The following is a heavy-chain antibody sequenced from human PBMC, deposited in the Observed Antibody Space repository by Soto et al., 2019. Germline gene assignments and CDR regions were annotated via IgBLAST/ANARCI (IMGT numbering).Heavy chain of an antibody. CDR3: ATDGRYAQNV. CDR1: GLSFSNTW. D-gene: IGHD2-2*01. V-gene: IGHV3-74*03. Sequence: EVQLVESGGGLVQPGGSLRLSCAASGLSFSNTWMHWVRQAPGKGLVWVSHINSDGSSTTYADSVKGRFTISRDNAKKTVYLQMNSLRADDPAVYYCATDGRYAQNVWGQGTTVTVSS. J-gene: IGHJ6*02. CDR2: INSDGSST.